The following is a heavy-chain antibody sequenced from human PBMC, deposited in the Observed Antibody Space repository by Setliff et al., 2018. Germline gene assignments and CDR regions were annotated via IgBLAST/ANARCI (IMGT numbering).Heavy chain of an antibody. CDR2: IIPILGIA. CDR3: AKDLPYSLGGY. D-gene: IGHD3-16*01. CDR1: GYPFTNYG. Sequence: SVKVSCKTSGYPFTNYGLSWVRQAPGQGLEWMGGIIPILGIANYAQKFQGRVTITTDESTSTAYMELSSLRSEDTAVYYCAKDLPYSLGGYWGQGTLVTVSS. J-gene: IGHJ4*02. V-gene: IGHV1-69*10.